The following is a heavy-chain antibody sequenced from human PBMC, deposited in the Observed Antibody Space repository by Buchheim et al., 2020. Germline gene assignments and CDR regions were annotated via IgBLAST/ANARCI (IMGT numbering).Heavy chain of an antibody. CDR3: AGERSRRRMEKNALADEACAV. V-gene: IGHV1-69*06. J-gene: IGHJ3*01. Sequence: QVQLVQSGAEVKKPGSSVKVSCKASGCTFSSYAISWVRQAPGQGLEWMGGIIPIFGTANYAQKFQGRVTITADKSTSQAYTLFRSLGSADKAVYDRAGERSRRRMEKNALADEACAVWGQGT. D-gene: IGHD6-13*01. CDR1: GCTFSSYA. CDR2: IIPIFGTA.